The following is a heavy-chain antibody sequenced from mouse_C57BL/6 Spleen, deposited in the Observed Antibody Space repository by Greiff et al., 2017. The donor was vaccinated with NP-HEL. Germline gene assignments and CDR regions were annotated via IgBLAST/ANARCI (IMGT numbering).Heavy chain of an antibody. Sequence: QVQLKQSGAELVRPGASVTLSCKASGYTFTDYEMHWVKQTPVHGLEWIGAIDPETGGTAYNQKFKGKAILTADKSSSTAYMELRSLTSEDSAVYYCTLDSSGYYAMDYWGQGTSVTVSS. CDR1: GYTFTDYE. V-gene: IGHV1-15*01. D-gene: IGHD3-2*02. CDR3: TLDSSGYYAMDY. J-gene: IGHJ4*01. CDR2: IDPETGGT.